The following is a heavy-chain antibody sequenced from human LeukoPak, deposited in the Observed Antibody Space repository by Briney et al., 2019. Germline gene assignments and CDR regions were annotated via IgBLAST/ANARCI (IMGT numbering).Heavy chain of an antibody. CDR3: AHYSGSAEYLQH. V-gene: IGHV3-11*01. CDR2: ISSSGSTI. J-gene: IGHJ1*01. CDR1: GFTFSDYY. D-gene: IGHD2-15*01. Sequence: GSLRLSCAASGFTFSDYYMSWIRQAPGKGLEWVSYISSSGSTIYYADSVKGRFTISRDNAKNSLYLQMNSLRAEDTAVYYCAHYSGSAEYLQHWGQGTLVTVSS.